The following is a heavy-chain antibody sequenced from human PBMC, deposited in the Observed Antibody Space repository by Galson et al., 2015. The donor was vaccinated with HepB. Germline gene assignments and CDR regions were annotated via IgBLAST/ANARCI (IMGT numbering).Heavy chain of an antibody. CDR1: GFTFSSYA. Sequence: SLRLSCAASGFTFSSYAMSWVRQAPGKGLEWVSAISGSGGSTYYADSVKGRFTISRDNSKNTLCLQMNSLRAEDTAVYYCAKVIEYSSSSLERTVLLVSGMDVWGQGTTVTVSS. J-gene: IGHJ6*02. D-gene: IGHD6-6*01. V-gene: IGHV3-23*01. CDR3: AKVIEYSSSSLERTVLLVSGMDV. CDR2: ISGSGGST.